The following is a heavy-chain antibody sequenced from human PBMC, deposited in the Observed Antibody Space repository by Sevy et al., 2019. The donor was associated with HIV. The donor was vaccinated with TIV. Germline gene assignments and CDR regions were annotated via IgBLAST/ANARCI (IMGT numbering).Heavy chain of an antibody. Sequence: GGSVRLSCAASGFTFSSYEMNWVRQAPGKGLEWVSYISSSGSTIYYADSVKGRFTISRDNAKNSLYLQMNSLRAEDTAVYYCARCGSYAHPSYYFDYWGQGTLVTVSS. D-gene: IGHD1-26*01. CDR1: GFTFSSYE. V-gene: IGHV3-48*03. CDR3: ARCGSYAHPSYYFDY. CDR2: ISSSGSTI. J-gene: IGHJ4*02.